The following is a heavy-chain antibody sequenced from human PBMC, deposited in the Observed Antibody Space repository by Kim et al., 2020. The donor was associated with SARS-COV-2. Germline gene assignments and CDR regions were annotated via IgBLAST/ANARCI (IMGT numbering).Heavy chain of an antibody. Sequence: RKGRVTISVDTSKNQFSLKLSSVTDADTAVYYCARARVGIFGVVTHFDYWGQGTLVTVSS. D-gene: IGHD3-3*01. J-gene: IGHJ4*02. V-gene: IGHV4-59*01. CDR3: ARARVGIFGVVTHFDY.